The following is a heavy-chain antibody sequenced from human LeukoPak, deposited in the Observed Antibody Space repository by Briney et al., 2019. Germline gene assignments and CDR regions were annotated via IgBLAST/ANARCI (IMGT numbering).Heavy chain of an antibody. CDR3: AKTNWDYYFDY. CDR2: ISGSGGST. Sequence: GGSLRLSXAASGFTFSSYAMSWVRKAPGKGLEWVSAISGSGGSTYYADSVKGRFTISRDNSKNTLYLQMNSLRAEDTAVYYCAKTNWDYYFDYWGQGTLVTVSS. D-gene: IGHD7-27*01. V-gene: IGHV3-23*01. CDR1: GFTFSSYA. J-gene: IGHJ4*02.